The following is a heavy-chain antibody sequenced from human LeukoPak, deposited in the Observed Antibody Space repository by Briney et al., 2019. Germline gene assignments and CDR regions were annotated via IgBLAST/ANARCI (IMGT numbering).Heavy chain of an antibody. CDR1: GYTLTELS. V-gene: IGHV1-24*01. CDR2: FDPEDGET. Sequence: GASVTVSCKVSGYTLTELSMHRVRQAPGKGLEWMGGFDPEDGETIYAQKFQGRVTMTEDTSTDTAYMELSSLRSEDTAVYYCATWGGIYSGYDYIYWGQGTLVTVSS. D-gene: IGHD5-12*01. J-gene: IGHJ4*02. CDR3: ATWGGIYSGYDYIY.